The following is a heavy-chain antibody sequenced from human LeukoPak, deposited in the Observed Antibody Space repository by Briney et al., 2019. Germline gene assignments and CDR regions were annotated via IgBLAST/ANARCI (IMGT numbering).Heavy chain of an antibody. J-gene: IGHJ3*02. CDR1: GGSFSTISYY. D-gene: IGHD4-11*01. Sequence: PSETLSLTCTVSGGSFSTISYYWGWIRQPPGKGLEWIGSMSYDGTPLYNPSLRSRVTISVDTSRNHFSLKLISVTAADTAVYHCARQAIQYLCDPFDIWGQGTIVTVSS. CDR3: ARQAIQYLCDPFDI. V-gene: IGHV4-39*01. CDR2: MSYDGTP.